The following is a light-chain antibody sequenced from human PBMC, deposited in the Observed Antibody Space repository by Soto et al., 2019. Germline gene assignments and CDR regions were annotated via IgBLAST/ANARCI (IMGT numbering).Light chain of an antibody. Sequence: DFVMTQSPDSLAVSLGERATINCKSSQSVLSSSNNKNFLAWFQQRPGQPPKLLIYWASTRESGVPDRFSGSGSGTDFTLTISSLQAEDVAVYYCQPYYAAPLTFGGGTKVEIK. CDR2: WAS. V-gene: IGKV4-1*01. J-gene: IGKJ4*01. CDR3: QPYYAAPLT. CDR1: QSVLSSSNNKNF.